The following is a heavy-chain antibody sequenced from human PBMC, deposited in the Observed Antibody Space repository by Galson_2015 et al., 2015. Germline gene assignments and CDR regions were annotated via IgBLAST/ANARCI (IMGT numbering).Heavy chain of an antibody. J-gene: IGHJ3*02. CDR1: GFTFSSYA. V-gene: IGHV3-64D*06. Sequence: SLRLSCAASGFTFSSYAMHWVRQAPGKGLEYVSAISSNGGSTYYADSVKGRFTISRDNSKNTLYLQMSSLRAEDTAVYYCVKDRLRFLEWLPHDAFDIWGQGTMVTVSS. D-gene: IGHD3-3*01. CDR2: ISSNGGST. CDR3: VKDRLRFLEWLPHDAFDI.